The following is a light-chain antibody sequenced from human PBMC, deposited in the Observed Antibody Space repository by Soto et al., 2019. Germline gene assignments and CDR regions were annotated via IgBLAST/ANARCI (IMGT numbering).Light chain of an antibody. CDR2: EVT. CDR1: SSDGGGYNY. Sequence: QSALTQRPSASGSPGQSVTISCTGTSSDGGGYNYVSWYQQYPGRAPKLMIYEVTKRPSGVSDRFSGSKSGNTASLTVSGLQAEDEADYYCSSYAASNNFYFVFGGGTKLTVL. V-gene: IGLV2-8*01. CDR3: SSYAASNNFYFV. J-gene: IGLJ3*02.